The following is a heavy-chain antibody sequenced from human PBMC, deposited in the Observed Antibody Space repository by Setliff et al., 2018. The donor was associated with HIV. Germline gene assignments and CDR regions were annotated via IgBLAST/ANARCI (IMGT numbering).Heavy chain of an antibody. CDR2: IIPIFGTT. V-gene: IGHV1-69*13. J-gene: IGHJ1*01. CDR1: GGTFSSYP. CDR3: ATDPGYSSTWYSESFQH. Sequence: SVKVSCKASGGTFSSYPISWVRQAPGQGLEWMGGIIPIFGTTHYAQKFQGRVTVTADESTSTAYMQLSSLRSDDTAVYYCATDPGYSSTWYSESFQHWGQGTVVTVSS. D-gene: IGHD6-13*01.